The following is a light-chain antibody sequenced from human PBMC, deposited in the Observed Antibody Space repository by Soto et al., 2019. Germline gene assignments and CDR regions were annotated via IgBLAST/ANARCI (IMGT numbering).Light chain of an antibody. V-gene: IGKV4-1*01. J-gene: IGKJ1*01. CDR2: WAT. CDR1: QTVLYSSNNKNY. Sequence: DIVMTQSPDSLAVSLGERATINCKSSQTVLYSSNNKNYLAWYQQKPGQPPKLLIYWATTRESGVPDRFSGSGSGTEFTLTISSLQAEDVAVYYCQQYSGTPPTFGQGTKVEI. CDR3: QQYSGTPPT.